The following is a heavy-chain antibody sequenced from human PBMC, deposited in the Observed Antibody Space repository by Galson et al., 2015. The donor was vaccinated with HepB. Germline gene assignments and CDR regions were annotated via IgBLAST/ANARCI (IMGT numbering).Heavy chain of an antibody. Sequence: CAISGDSVSSHSAAWNWIRQSPSRGLEWLGRTYYRTKWYNDYAVSVKSRITINPDTSKNQFSLQLNSVTPEDTAVYYCARVFRYSSGWIYFDYWGQGTLVTVSS. CDR1: GDSVSSHSAA. J-gene: IGHJ4*02. CDR2: TYYRTKWYN. V-gene: IGHV6-1*01. D-gene: IGHD6-19*01. CDR3: ARVFRYSSGWIYFDY.